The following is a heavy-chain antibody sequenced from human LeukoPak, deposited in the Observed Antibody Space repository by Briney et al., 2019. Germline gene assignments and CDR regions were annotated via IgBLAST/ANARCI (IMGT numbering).Heavy chain of an antibody. V-gene: IGHV4-34*01. CDR2: IYYSGST. CDR1: GGSFSGYY. Sequence: KPSETLSLTCAVYGGSFSGYYWSGIRQPPGKGLEWIGSIYYSGSTYYNPSLKSRVTISVDTAKNQVSLQLSSVTAADTAVYYCARREVRGVRRGGIDYWGQGTLVTVSS. D-gene: IGHD3-10*01. CDR3: ARREVRGVRRGGIDY. J-gene: IGHJ4*02.